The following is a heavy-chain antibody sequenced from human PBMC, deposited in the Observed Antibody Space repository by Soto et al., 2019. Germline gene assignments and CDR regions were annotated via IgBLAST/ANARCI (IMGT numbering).Heavy chain of an antibody. Sequence: GGSLRLSCSASGFTFSSYAMHWVRQAPGKGLEYVSAISSNGGSTYYADSVKGRFTISRDNSKNTLYLQMGSLGAEDTAVYYCVEGASSRPFGYWGQGTLVTVSS. CDR2: ISSNGGST. CDR1: GFTFSSYA. D-gene: IGHD6-13*01. J-gene: IGHJ4*02. CDR3: VEGASSRPFGY. V-gene: IGHV3-64D*08.